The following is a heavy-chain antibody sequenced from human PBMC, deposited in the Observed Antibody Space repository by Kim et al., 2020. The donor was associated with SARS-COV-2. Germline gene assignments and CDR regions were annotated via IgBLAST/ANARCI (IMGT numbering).Heavy chain of an antibody. J-gene: IGHJ4*02. CDR1: GFTFSSYG. CDR2: ISYDGSNK. D-gene: IGHD3-22*01. CDR3: AKEDWYYDSTPVVRKTLFDY. V-gene: IGHV3-30*18. Sequence: GGSLRLSCAASGFTFSSYGMHWVRQAPGKGLEWVAVISYDGSNKYYADSVKGRFTISRDNSKNTLYLQMNSLRAEDTAVYYCAKEDWYYDSTPVVRKTLFDYWGQGTLVTVSS.